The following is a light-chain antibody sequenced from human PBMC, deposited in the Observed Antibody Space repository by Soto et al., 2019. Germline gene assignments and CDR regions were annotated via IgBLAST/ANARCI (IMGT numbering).Light chain of an antibody. Sequence: EIVLTQSPVTLSLSPGERATLSCRASQSVSAYLAWFQQKAGQPPRLLIYDASDRASGVPPRFSGSGSGTDFTLTITGLEPEDSAVYYCQQRSNWPWTFGQGTKVEV. V-gene: IGKV3-11*01. CDR3: QQRSNWPWT. CDR1: QSVSAY. CDR2: DAS. J-gene: IGKJ1*01.